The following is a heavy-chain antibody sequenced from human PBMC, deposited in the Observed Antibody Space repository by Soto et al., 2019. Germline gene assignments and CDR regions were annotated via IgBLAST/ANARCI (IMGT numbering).Heavy chain of an antibody. J-gene: IGHJ3*02. CDR1: GFTFSSYW. Sequence: GGSLRLSCAASGFTFSSYWMSWVRQAPGKGLEWVANIKQDGSEKYYVDSVKGRFTISRDNAKNSLYLQMNSLRAEDTAVYYCARGPRLGGYYDILTGYPEDDHAFDIWGQGTMVTVSS. CDR3: ARGPRLGGYYDILTGYPEDDHAFDI. D-gene: IGHD3-9*01. V-gene: IGHV3-7*03. CDR2: IKQDGSEK.